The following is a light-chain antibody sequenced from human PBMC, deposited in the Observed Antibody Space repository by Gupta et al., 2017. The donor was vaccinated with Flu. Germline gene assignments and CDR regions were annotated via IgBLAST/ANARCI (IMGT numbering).Light chain of an antibody. Sequence: QSVLTPPPSASGSPGPRDNISCSGSISNIGSNTVNWYQQLPGTAPKLLIYSNNQRPPGVPHRFSGSKSGTAASLAISGRQSEDEADYYCAAWDDSLNENWVFGGGTKLTVL. V-gene: IGLV1-44*01. J-gene: IGLJ3*02. CDR2: SNN. CDR3: AAWDDSLNENWV. CDR1: ISNIGSNT.